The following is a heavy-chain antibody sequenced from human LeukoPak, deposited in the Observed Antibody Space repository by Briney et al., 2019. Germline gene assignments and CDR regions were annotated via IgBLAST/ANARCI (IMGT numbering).Heavy chain of an antibody. CDR3: ARAGGSGGYYNTEDY. D-gene: IGHD3-10*01. V-gene: IGHV3-30-3*01. CDR1: GFTFSTYA. Sequence: GGSLRLSCAASGFTFSTYAMHWVRQAPGKGLVWVAVISYDGSNKYYADSVKGRFTISRDNSKNTLYLQMNSLRAEDTAVYYCARAGGSGGYYNTEDYWGQGTLVTVSS. J-gene: IGHJ4*02. CDR2: ISYDGSNK.